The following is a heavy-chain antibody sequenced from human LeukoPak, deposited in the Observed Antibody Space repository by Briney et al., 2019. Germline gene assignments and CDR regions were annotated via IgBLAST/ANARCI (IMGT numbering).Heavy chain of an antibody. CDR2: IKKDGIKK. V-gene: IGHV3-7*01. J-gene: IGHJ4*02. D-gene: IGHD2-2*01. CDR1: GFTFSSYW. Sequence: GGSLRLSCAASGFTFSSYWMSWVRQAPGKGLEWVANIKKDGIKKYYVESVKGRFTISRDNAKNSLYLQMNSLRAEDTAVYYCARGRYSSRSGGYYFDIWGQGTLVTVSS. CDR3: ARGRYSSRSGGYYFDI.